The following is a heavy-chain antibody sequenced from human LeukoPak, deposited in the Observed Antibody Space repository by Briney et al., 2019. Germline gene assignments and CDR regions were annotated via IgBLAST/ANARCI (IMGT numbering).Heavy chain of an antibody. CDR2: INHSGST. Sequence: SETLSLTCTVSGGSISSYYWSWIRQPPGKGLEWIGEINHSGSTNYNPSLKSRVTISVDTSKNQFSLKLSSVTAADTAVYYCATRGGKTGTYYFDYWGQGTLVTVSS. D-gene: IGHD1-1*01. CDR1: GGSISSYY. CDR3: ATRGGKTGTYYFDY. J-gene: IGHJ4*02. V-gene: IGHV4-34*01.